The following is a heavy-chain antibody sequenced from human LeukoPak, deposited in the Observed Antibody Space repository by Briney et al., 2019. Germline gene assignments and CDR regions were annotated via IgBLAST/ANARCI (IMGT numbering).Heavy chain of an antibody. CDR2: INPNSGGT. J-gene: IGHJ4*02. D-gene: IGHD5-12*01. CDR3: ARDFGRGYSGYDSN. Sequence: ASVKVSCKASGYTFTGYYMHWVRQAPGQGLEWMGWINPNSGGTNYAQKFQGRVTMTRDTSISTADMELSRLRSDDTAVYYCARDFGRGYSGYDSNWGQGTLVTVSS. CDR1: GYTFTGYY. V-gene: IGHV1-2*02.